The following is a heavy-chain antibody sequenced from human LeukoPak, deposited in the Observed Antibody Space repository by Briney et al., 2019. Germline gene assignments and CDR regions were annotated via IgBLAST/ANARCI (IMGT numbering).Heavy chain of an antibody. Sequence: GGSLRLSCAASGFTFSSYAMTWVRQAPGKGLEWVSGVSGSGGNTYYADSVRGRFTISRDNSKNTLYLQMSSLRAEDTAVYHCAKSTYDSSGYYYGNDAFDIWGQGTMVTVSS. CDR3: AKSTYDSSGYYYGNDAFDI. V-gene: IGHV3-23*01. J-gene: IGHJ3*02. CDR1: GFTFSSYA. D-gene: IGHD3-22*01. CDR2: VSGSGGNT.